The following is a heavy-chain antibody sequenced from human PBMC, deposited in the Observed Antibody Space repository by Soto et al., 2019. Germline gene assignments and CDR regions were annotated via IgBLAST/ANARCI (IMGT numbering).Heavy chain of an antibody. V-gene: IGHV3-30-3*01. D-gene: IGHD6-19*01. CDR1: GFTFSSYA. Sequence: QVQLVESGGGVVQPGRSLRLSCAASGFTFSSYAMHWVRQAPGKGLEWVAVISYDGSNKYYADSVKGRFTISRDNSKNTLYLQMNSLRAEDTAVYYCASGGLPYSSGWYWAYYGMDVWGQGNTVTVSS. CDR2: ISYDGSNK. J-gene: IGHJ6*02. CDR3: ASGGLPYSSGWYWAYYGMDV.